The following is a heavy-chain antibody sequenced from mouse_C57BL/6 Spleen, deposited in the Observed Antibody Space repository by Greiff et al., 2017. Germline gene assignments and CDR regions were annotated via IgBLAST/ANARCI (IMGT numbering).Heavy chain of an antibody. Sequence: VQLQQPGAELVMPGASVKLSCKASGYTFTSYWMHWVKQRPGQGLEWIGEIDPSDSYTNYNQKFKGKSTLTVDKSSSTAYMQLSSLTSEDSAVYYCARKGDYDYDDGYGYWGQGTSVTVSS. CDR3: ARKGDYDYDDGYGY. D-gene: IGHD2-4*01. J-gene: IGHJ4*01. V-gene: IGHV1-69*01. CDR1: GYTFTSYW. CDR2: IDPSDSYT.